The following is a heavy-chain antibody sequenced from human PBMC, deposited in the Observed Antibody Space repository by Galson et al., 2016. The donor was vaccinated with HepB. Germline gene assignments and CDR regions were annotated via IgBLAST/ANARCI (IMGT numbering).Heavy chain of an antibody. CDR3: AVSMGGAFDWYDYLDY. CDR2: INSDGSSR. CDR1: GFTFSRYW. V-gene: IGHV3-74*01. J-gene: IGHJ4*02. Sequence: SLRLSCAASGFTFSRYWMHWVRQVPGKGLVWVSRINSDGSSRNYADSVKGRFTISRDNAESTLYLQMNGLRVEGTALYYCAVSMGGAFDWYDYLDYWGQETLVAVTS. D-gene: IGHD3-9*01.